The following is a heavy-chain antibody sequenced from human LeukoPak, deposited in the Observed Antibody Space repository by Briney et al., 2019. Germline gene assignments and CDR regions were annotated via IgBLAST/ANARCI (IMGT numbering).Heavy chain of an antibody. J-gene: IGHJ4*02. V-gene: IGHV3-23*01. CDR2: ISGSGGST. CDR1: GFTFSSYA. D-gene: IGHD3-9*01. Sequence: PGGSLRLSCAASGFTFSSYAMSWVRQAPGKGREWVSVISGSGGSTYYADSVKGRFTISRDNSKNTLYLQMNSLRAEDTAVYYCAKERVDWRYFDYWGQGTLVTVSS. CDR3: AKERVDWRYFDY.